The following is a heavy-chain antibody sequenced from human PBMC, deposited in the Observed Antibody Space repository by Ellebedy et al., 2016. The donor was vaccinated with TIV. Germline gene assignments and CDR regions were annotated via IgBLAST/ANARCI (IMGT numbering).Heavy chain of an antibody. CDR3: ARERIAHGGNSIGWFDP. CDR2: ISYDGSNK. D-gene: IGHD4-23*01. J-gene: IGHJ5*02. V-gene: IGHV3-30*14. Sequence: GESLKISCAASGFSFGSYWMLWVRQPPGKGLEWVAGISYDGSNKYYADSVKGRFTISRDNSKNTLYLQMNSLRAEDTAVYYCARERIAHGGNSIGWFDPWGQGTLVTVSS. CDR1: GFSFGSYW.